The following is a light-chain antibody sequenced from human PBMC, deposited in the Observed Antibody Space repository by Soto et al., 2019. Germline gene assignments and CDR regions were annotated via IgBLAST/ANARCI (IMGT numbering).Light chain of an antibody. Sequence: QPVLTQPPSVSGAPGQRVIISCTGSNSNIGAGFNVHWYQHLPGTAPKLLLYATNDRPAGVPERFSGSRSDTSASLAITGLQAEDEAEYYCQSYDSRLNVVVFGGGTKLTVL. J-gene: IGLJ2*01. CDR2: ATN. CDR3: QSYDSRLNVVV. V-gene: IGLV1-40*01. CDR1: NSNIGAGFN.